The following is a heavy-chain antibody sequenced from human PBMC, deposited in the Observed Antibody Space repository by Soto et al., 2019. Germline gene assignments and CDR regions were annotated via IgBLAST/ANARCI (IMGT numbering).Heavy chain of an antibody. V-gene: IGHV3-15*01. CDR2: IKSKTDGGTT. J-gene: IGHJ4*02. Sequence: AGGSLRLSCAASGFTFSNAWMSWVRQAPGKGLEWVGRIKSKTDGGTTDYAAPVKGRFTISRDDSKNTLYLQMNSLKTEDTAVYYCTTAMALEPVDYWGQGTLVTVSS. D-gene: IGHD1-1*01. CDR3: TTAMALEPVDY. CDR1: GFTFSNAW.